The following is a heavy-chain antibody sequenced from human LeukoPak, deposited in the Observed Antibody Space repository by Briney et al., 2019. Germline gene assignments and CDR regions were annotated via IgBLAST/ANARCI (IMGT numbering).Heavy chain of an antibody. CDR1: GYTFTSYA. Sequence: ASVKVSYKASGYTFTSYAMNWVRQAPGQGLEWMGWINTNTGNPTYAQGFTGRSVFSLDTSVSTAYLQISSLKAEDTAVYYCAREAYTSAYYFDYWGQGTLVTVSS. J-gene: IGHJ4*02. D-gene: IGHD3-16*01. CDR3: AREAYTSAYYFDY. CDR2: INTNTGNP. V-gene: IGHV7-4-1*02.